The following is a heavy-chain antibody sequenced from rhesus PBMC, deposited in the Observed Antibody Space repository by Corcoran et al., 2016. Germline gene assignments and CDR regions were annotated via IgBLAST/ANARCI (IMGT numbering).Heavy chain of an antibody. CDR3: ARASSSRPIDY. J-gene: IGHJ4*01. D-gene: IGHD2-15*01. Sequence: QLQLQESGPGLVKPSETLSLTCAVSGYSISSGYGWSWIRQPPGEGLEWIGYISYSGSTSYNPSLKSRVTISRDTSKNQFSLKLSSVTAADTAVYYCARASSSRPIDYWGQGVLVTVSS. V-gene: IGHV4-122*02. CDR1: GYSISSGYG. CDR2: ISYSGST.